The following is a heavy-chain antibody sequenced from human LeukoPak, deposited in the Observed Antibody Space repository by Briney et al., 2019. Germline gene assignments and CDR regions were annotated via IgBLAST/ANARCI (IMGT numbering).Heavy chain of an antibody. V-gene: IGHV3-21*01. J-gene: IGHJ6*02. Sequence: PGGSLRLSCAASEFTFSRYSMNWFRQAPGEGLEWVSSISSGGHNIFYGDSVKGRFTISRDNAKNSLFLQMNSLRVEDTGVYYCARHGDGFYYGMDVWGQGTTVTVSS. CDR1: EFTFSRYS. CDR3: ARHGDGFYYGMDV. CDR2: ISSGGHNI. D-gene: IGHD2-21*02.